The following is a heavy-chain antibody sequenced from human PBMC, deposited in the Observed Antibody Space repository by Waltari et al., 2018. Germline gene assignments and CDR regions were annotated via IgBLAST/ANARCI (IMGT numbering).Heavy chain of an antibody. D-gene: IGHD6-13*01. Sequence: EVQLVESGGGLIQPGGSLSLSCAASGFTVRSNYMTWVRQAPGKGLEWVSVIYSGGSTYYADSVKGRFTISRDNSKNTLYLQMNSLRAEDTAVYYCARGPNRGYSSSWGQGTLVTVSS. CDR2: IYSGGST. J-gene: IGHJ4*02. V-gene: IGHV3-53*01. CDR3: ARGPNRGYSSS. CDR1: GFTVRSNY.